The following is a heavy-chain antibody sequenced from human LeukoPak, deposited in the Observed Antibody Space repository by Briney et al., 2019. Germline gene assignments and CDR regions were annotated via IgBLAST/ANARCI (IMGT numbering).Heavy chain of an antibody. CDR1: GFTFSGYA. D-gene: IGHD6-19*01. V-gene: IGHV3-23*01. J-gene: IGHJ4*01. CDR3: AKGIYSSGWSYFDY. CDR2: IEASGGAT. Sequence: GGSLRLSCAASGFTFSGYAMYWVRQAPGKGLEWVSSIEASGGATYYADSVKGRFTISRDNSKNTFYLQMNSLRAEDTAVYYCAKGIYSSGWSYFDYWGHGTLVTVSS.